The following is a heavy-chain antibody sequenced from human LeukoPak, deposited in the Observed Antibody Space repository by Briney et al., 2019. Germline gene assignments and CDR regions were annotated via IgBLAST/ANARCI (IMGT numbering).Heavy chain of an antibody. V-gene: IGHV3-33*01. J-gene: IGHJ4*02. D-gene: IGHD1-14*01. CDR1: GFSFSTFG. CDR2: IWYDGSNK. CDR3: ASLGGNYFDY. Sequence: PGGSLRLSCAVAGFSFSTFGMHRVRQAPGKGLEWVAVIWYDGSNKYYADSVKGRFTISRDNSKNTLYLQMNSLRAEDTAVYYCASLGGNYFDYWGQGTLVTVSS.